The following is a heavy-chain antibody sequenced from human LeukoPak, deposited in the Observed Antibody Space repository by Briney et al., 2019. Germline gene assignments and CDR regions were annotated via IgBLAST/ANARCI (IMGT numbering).Heavy chain of an antibody. J-gene: IGHJ5*02. CDR1: GYTFTSYG. V-gene: IGHV1-18*01. CDR3: ATDTAVAGTGSGWFDP. D-gene: IGHD6-19*01. Sequence: GASVKVSCKASGYTFTSYGISWVRQAPGQGLEWMGWISGYSGNTNYAQKLQGRVTMTTDTSTSTAYMELSSLRSEDTAVYYCATDTAVAGTGSGWFDPWGQGTLVTVSS. CDR2: ISGYSGNT.